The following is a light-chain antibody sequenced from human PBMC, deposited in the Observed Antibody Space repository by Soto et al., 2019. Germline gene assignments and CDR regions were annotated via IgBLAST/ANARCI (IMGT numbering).Light chain of an antibody. Sequence: EIVLTQSPGTLSLSPGERASLSCRASQSVSSNYLAWYQQKPGQAPXLLIXGASSRATGIPDRFSGSGSGTDFTLTISRLEPEDFAVYYCQQYKNWPPTWTFGQGTKVDIK. CDR2: GAS. CDR1: QSVSSNY. V-gene: IGKV3-20*01. J-gene: IGKJ1*01. CDR3: QQYKNWPPTWT.